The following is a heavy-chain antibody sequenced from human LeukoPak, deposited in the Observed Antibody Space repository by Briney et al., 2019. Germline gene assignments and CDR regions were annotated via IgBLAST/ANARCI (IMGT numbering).Heavy chain of an antibody. J-gene: IGHJ5*02. CDR3: ASSTSCYGCWFDP. CDR2: IIPIFGTA. Sequence: SVKVSCKASGGTFSSYAISWVRQAPGQGLEWMGRIIPIFGTANYAQKFQGRVTITTDESTSTAYMELSSLRSEDTAVYSCASSTSCYGCWFDPWGQGTLVTVSS. D-gene: IGHD2-2*01. CDR1: GGTFSSYA. V-gene: IGHV1-69*05.